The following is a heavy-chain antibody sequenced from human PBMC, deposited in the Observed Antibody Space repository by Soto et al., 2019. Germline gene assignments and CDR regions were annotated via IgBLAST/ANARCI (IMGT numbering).Heavy chain of an antibody. Sequence: PSETLSLTCRVSDGSMNSDSSYWGWIRQPPGKGLEWIGVINHSGSTYHNSSLKGRVTMSVDASRNQFSLKLTSMTAADTAVYYCARLGGYVSVGYYYLWDSWGQGTLVPVSS. CDR3: ARLGGYVSVGYYYLWDS. CDR1: DGSMNSDSSY. V-gene: IGHV4-39*01. J-gene: IGHJ4*02. CDR2: INHSGST. D-gene: IGHD3-22*01.